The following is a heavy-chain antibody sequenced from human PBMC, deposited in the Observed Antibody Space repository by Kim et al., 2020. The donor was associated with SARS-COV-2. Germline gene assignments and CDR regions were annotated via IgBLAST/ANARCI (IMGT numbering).Heavy chain of an antibody. J-gene: IGHJ4*02. D-gene: IGHD5-18*01. V-gene: IGHV3-30*18. Sequence: GGSLRLSCAASGFTFSSYGMHWVRQAPGKGLEWVAVISYDGSNKYYADSVKGRFTISRDNSKNTLYLQMNSLRAEDTAVYYCAKDLGYGYSSYCDYWGQGTLVTVSS. CDR2: ISYDGSNK. CDR3: AKDLGYGYSSYCDY. CDR1: GFTFSSYG.